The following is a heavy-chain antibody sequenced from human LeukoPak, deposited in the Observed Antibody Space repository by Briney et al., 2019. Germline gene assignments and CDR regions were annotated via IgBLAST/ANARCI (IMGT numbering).Heavy chain of an antibody. V-gene: IGHV3-7*04. CDR1: GFTFSNYW. CDR3: ARGIVIDY. D-gene: IGHD1-26*01. J-gene: IGHJ4*02. Sequence: PGGSLRLSCAASGFTFSNYWMSWVRQAPGKGLEWVANIKEDGSEKYYVDSVKGRFTISRDNAKNSLYLQMNSLRAEDTSVYYCARGIVIDYWGQGTLVTVSS. CDR2: IKEDGSEK.